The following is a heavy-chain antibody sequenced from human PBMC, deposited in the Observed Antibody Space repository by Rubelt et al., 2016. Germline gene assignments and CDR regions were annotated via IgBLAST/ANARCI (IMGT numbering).Heavy chain of an antibody. V-gene: IGHV4-34*01. CDR3: ARIGYSSSWYPDY. CDR2: INHSGST. J-gene: IGHJ4*02. Sequence: QLQLQESGPGLVKPSETLSLTCTVSGGSISGYYWSWIRQPPGKGLEWIGEINHSGSTNYNPSLKSGVTISVDTSKNQFSLKLSSVTAADTAVYYCARIGYSSSWYPDYWGQGTLVTVSS. CDR1: GGSISGYY. D-gene: IGHD6-13*01.